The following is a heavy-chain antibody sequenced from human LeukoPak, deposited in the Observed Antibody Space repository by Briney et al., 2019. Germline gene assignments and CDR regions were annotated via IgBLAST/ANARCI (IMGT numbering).Heavy chain of an antibody. J-gene: IGHJ4*02. CDR2: ISSNGGST. CDR1: GFTFSSYA. D-gene: IGHD6-13*01. Sequence: GGSLRLSCAASGFTFSSYAMHWVRQAPGKGLEYVSAISSNGGSTYYANSVKGRFTISRDNSKNTLYLQMGSLRAEDMAVYYCARSHGRSWYRYFDYWGQGTLVTVSS. CDR3: ARSHGRSWYRYFDY. V-gene: IGHV3-64*01.